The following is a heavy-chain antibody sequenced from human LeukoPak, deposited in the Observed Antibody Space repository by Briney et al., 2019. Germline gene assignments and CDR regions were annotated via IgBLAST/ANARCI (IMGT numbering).Heavy chain of an antibody. CDR2: VNHSGTT. CDR1: GGSFNIYY. CDR3: ARGRAEYSSGWFRYNWFDP. J-gene: IGHJ5*02. V-gene: IGHV4-34*01. D-gene: IGHD6-19*01. Sequence: SETLSLTCAVYGGSFNIYYWTWIRQPPGKGLEWIGEVNHSGTTNYTPSLKSRVTISVDTSKDQFSLKLTSVTAADTAMYVCARGRAEYSSGWFRYNWFDPWGQGTLVIVSS.